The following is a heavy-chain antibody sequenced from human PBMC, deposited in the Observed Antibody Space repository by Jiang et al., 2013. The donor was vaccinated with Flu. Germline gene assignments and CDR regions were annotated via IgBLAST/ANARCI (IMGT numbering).Heavy chain of an antibody. CDR2: IDPSDSYN. CDR3: ARRGYCSGGNCYPEGWFDP. Sequence: SCKGFGYSFSNYWITWVRQMPGKGLEWMGRIDPSDSYNNYSPSFQGHVTISADKSISTAYLQWSSLEASDTAIYYCARRGYCSGGNCYPEGWFDPWGQGTLVTVSS. J-gene: IGHJ5*02. CDR1: GYSFSNYW. V-gene: IGHV5-10-1*01. D-gene: IGHD2-15*01.